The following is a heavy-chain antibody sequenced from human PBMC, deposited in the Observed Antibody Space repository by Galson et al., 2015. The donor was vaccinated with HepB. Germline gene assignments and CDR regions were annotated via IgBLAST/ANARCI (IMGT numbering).Heavy chain of an antibody. CDR2: TFYRSYWKT. Sequence: CAISGDSVSSYSAGYYWIRQSPSRGLEYLGRTFYRSYWKTEYALSVASRLTITPDTSKNQSSLHLKSVTPDDAAVYFCTQSRHLGQGFHYWGQGIMVTVSS. V-gene: IGHV6-1*01. D-gene: IGHD6-25*01. CDR1: GDSVSSYSAG. CDR3: TQSRHLGQGFHY. J-gene: IGHJ4*02.